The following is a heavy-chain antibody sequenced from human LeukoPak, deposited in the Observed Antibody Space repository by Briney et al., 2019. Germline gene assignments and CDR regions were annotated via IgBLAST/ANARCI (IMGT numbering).Heavy chain of an antibody. Sequence: WGSLRLSCAASGFTFSSYWMHWLRQVPGQGLVWVSRTNSDGRSTSYADSVKGRFTISRDNAKNTLYLQMNSLRAEDTAVYYCAKEIWRTVTTPGWTYFDYWGQGALVTVSS. CDR2: TNSDGRST. CDR3: AKEIWRTVTTPGWTYFDY. CDR1: GFTFSSYW. D-gene: IGHD4-17*01. V-gene: IGHV3-74*01. J-gene: IGHJ4*02.